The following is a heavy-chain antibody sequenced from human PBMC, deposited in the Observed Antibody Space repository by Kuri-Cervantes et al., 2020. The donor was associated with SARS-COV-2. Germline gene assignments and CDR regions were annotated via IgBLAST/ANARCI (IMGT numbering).Heavy chain of an antibody. J-gene: IGHJ4*02. CDR1: GGSISTYY. CDR2: LYYSGST. D-gene: IGHD1-26*01. Sequence: GSLRLSCTVSGGSISTYYWSWIRQPPGKGLEWIGYLYYSGSTNYNPSLKSRVTISLDTPKNQFSLKLSSVTAADTAVYYCATGSYYVACDYWGQGTLVTVSS. V-gene: IGHV4-59*01. CDR3: ATGSYYVACDY.